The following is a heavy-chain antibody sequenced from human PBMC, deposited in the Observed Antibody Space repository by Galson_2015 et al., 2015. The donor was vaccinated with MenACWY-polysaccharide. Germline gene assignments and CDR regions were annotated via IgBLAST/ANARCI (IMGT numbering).Heavy chain of an antibody. CDR1: GFTFSSYA. Sequence: SLRLSCAASGFTFSSYAMSWVRQAPGKGLEWVSAISGSGGSTYYADSVKGRFTISGDNSKNTLYLQMNSLRAEDTAVYYCAKALRVTRDYWYFDLWGRGTLVTVSS. J-gene: IGHJ2*01. V-gene: IGHV3-23*01. D-gene: IGHD4-23*01. CDR2: ISGSGGST. CDR3: AKALRVTRDYWYFDL.